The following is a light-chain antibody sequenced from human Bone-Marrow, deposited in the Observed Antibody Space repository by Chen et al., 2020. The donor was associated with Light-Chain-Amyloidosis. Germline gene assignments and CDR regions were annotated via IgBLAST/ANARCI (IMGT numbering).Light chain of an antibody. CDR2: RDT. V-gene: IGLV3-25*03. CDR1: DLPTKY. CDR3: QSADSSGTYEVI. J-gene: IGLJ2*01. Sequence: SYELTQPPSVSVSAGQTARITGSGDDLPTKYAYWYQQKPGQAPVLVIHRDTERPSGISERFSGSSSGTTATLTISGVQAEDGADYHCQSADSSGTYEVIFGGGTKLTVL.